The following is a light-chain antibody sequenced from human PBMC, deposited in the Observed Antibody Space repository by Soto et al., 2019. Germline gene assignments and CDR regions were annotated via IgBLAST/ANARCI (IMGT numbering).Light chain of an antibody. CDR3: QSYDSSLSAVV. V-gene: IGLV2-8*01. CDR2: EVS. J-gene: IGLJ2*01. Sequence: QSALTQPPSASGSPGQSVTISCTGTSSDVGGYNYVSWYQQHPDKAPKLIIYEVSKRPSGVPDRFSGSKSGNTASLTVSGLQAEDEADYYCQSYDSSLSAVVFGGGTKLTVL. CDR1: SSDVGGYNY.